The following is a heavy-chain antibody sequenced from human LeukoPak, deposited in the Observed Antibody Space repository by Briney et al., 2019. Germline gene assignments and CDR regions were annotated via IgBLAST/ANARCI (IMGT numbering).Heavy chain of an antibody. V-gene: IGHV3-11*01. Sequence: GGSLRLSCAASGFTFSDYYMSWIRQAPGKGLEWVSYISSSGSTIYYADSVKGRFTIPRDNAKNSLYLQMNSLRAEDTAVYYCASSVVPAAYNTNGGFDIWGQGTMVTVSS. D-gene: IGHD2-2*01. CDR1: GFTFSDYY. CDR3: ASSVVPAAYNTNGGFDI. J-gene: IGHJ3*02. CDR2: ISSSGSTI.